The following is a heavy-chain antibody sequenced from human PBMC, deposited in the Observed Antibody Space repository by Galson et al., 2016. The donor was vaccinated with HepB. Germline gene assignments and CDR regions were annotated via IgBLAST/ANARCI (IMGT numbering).Heavy chain of an antibody. D-gene: IGHD2-15*01. Sequence: SETLSLTCAVSGGSLSAYYWSWIRQAPGKGLEWIAAVNHVGSTDYNPSLNSRVTTSVDTSTRELSLNLKSVTAADTAAYYWATGYCSGGACYSGAFHNWGQGTMVTVSS. CDR3: ATGYCSGGACYSGAFHN. CDR1: GGSLSAYY. V-gene: IGHV4-34*01. J-gene: IGHJ3*02. CDR2: VNHVGST.